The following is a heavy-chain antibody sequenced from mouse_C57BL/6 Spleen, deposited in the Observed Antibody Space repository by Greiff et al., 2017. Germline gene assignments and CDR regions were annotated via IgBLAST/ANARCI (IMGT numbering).Heavy chain of an antibody. Sequence: VKLQESGAELVRPGTSVKVSCKASGYAFTNYLIEWVKQRPGQGLEWIGVLNPGSGGTNYNEKFKGKATLTADKSSSTAYMQLSSLTSEDSAVYFCARRDPWFAYWGQGTLVTVSA. V-gene: IGHV1-54*01. D-gene: IGHD3-3*01. CDR2: LNPGSGGT. CDR1: GYAFTNYL. CDR3: ARRDPWFAY. J-gene: IGHJ3*01.